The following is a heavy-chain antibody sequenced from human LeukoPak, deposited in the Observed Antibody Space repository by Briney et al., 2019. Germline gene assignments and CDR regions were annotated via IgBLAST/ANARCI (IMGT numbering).Heavy chain of an antibody. CDR2: INWNGGST. CDR1: GFTFDDYT. J-gene: IGHJ4*02. V-gene: IGHV3-20*04. CDR3: ARDWFTRLGELSPDRAFDY. Sequence: PGGSLRLSCAASGFTFDDYTMSWVRQAPGKGLEWVSGINWNGGSTGYVDSVKGRFTISRDNAKNSLYLQMNSLRAEDTALYYCARDWFTRLGELSPDRAFDYWGQGARVTVSS. D-gene: IGHD3-16*02.